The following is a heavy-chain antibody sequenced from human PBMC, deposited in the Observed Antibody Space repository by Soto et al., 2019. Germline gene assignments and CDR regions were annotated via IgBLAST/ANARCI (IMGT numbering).Heavy chain of an antibody. CDR1: GGSISSGAYY. D-gene: IGHD4-17*01. V-gene: IGHV4-31*03. J-gene: IGHJ6*03. Sequence: QVQLQESGPGLVKPSQTLSLTCTFSGGSISSGAYYWNWIRQHPGKGLEWIGDIYYTGSTRYSPSLKSRVTITVDTSKNEFSLKLSSVTAADMAVYYCARDQLSVTTGSLDYYYMDVWGKGTTVTVSS. CDR2: IYYTGST. CDR3: ARDQLSVTTGSLDYYYMDV.